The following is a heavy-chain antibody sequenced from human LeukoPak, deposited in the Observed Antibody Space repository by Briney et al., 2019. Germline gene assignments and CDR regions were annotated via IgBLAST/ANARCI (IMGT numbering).Heavy chain of an antibody. J-gene: IGHJ4*02. D-gene: IGHD3-16*02. CDR1: GGSISSYY. Sequence: PSETLSLTCTVSGGSISSYYWNWIRQPPGKGLEWIGYIYTSGSTNYNPSLKSRVTISVDTSKNQFSLKLSSVTAADTAVYYCAGEVGYLGYWGQGTLVTVSS. CDR3: AGEVGYLGY. V-gene: IGHV4-4*09. CDR2: IYTSGST.